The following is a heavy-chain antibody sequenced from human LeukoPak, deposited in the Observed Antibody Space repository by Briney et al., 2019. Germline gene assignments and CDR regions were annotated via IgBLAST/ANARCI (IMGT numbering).Heavy chain of an antibody. CDR1: GYTFTSYD. D-gene: IGHD3-10*01. V-gene: IGHV1-8*01. Sequence: ASVKVSCKASGYTFTSYDINWVRQATGQGLEWMVWMNPNSGNTGYAQKFQGRVTMTRNTSISTAYMELSSLRSEDTAVYYCARYVLLWFGEPRFDPWGQGTLVTVSS. CDR2: MNPNSGNT. J-gene: IGHJ5*02. CDR3: ARYVLLWFGEPRFDP.